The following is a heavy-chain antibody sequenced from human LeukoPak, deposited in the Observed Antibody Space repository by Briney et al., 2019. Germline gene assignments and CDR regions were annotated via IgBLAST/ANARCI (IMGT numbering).Heavy chain of an antibody. CDR3: ARATSGIAAAGQLYFDY. CDR2: IYYSGST. D-gene: IGHD6-13*01. CDR1: GGSISSYY. V-gene: IGHV4-59*01. J-gene: IGHJ4*02. Sequence: KPSETLSLTCTVSGGSISSYYWSWIRQPPGKGLEWIGNIYYSGSTNYNPSLKSRVTISVDTSKNQFSLKLSSVTAADTAVYYCARATSGIAAAGQLYFDYWGQGTLVTVSS.